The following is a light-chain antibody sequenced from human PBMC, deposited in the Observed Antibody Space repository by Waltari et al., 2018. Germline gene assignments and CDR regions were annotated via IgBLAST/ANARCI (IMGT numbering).Light chain of an antibody. J-gene: IGKJ1*01. CDR3: QQYYTTPT. CDR2: WAS. CDR1: QTLFYISNNKNY. Sequence: DIVMTQSPDSLAVSLGERATINCKSSQTLFYISNNKNYLAWYQLKPGQPPKLLIFWASTRESGVPDRFSGSGSATDFTLTIDTLQAEDVAVYYCQQYYTTPTFGQGTKVEIK. V-gene: IGKV4-1*01.